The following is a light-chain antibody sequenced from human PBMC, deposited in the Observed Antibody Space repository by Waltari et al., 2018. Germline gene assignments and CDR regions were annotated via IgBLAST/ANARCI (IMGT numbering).Light chain of an antibody. CDR1: QTVSRN. CDR2: GAS. V-gene: IGKV3-15*01. CDR3: QQYDDWPPRFT. J-gene: IGKJ3*01. Sequence: RVMTQSPATLSVSPGESAILSCRASQTVSRNLAWYQQKPGQAPRLLNYGASTRVTGTPARFSGRGSGTEFTLTISSLQSEDLAVYYCQQYDDWPPRFTFGPGTKVDFK.